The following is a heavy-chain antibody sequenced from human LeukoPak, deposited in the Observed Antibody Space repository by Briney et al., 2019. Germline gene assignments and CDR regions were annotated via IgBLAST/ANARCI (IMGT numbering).Heavy chain of an antibody. Sequence: ASVKVSCKVSGYTLTELSMHWVRQAPGKGLEWMGGFDPEDGETIYAQKFQGRVTMTEDTSTDTAYMELSSLRSEDAAVYYCATMQDYYDSSGYRNWFDPWGQGTLVTVSS. J-gene: IGHJ5*02. CDR3: ATMQDYYDSSGYRNWFDP. V-gene: IGHV1-24*01. D-gene: IGHD3-22*01. CDR1: GYTLTELS. CDR2: FDPEDGET.